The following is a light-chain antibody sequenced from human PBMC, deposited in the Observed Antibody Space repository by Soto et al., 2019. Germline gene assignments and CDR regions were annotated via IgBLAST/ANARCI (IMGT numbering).Light chain of an antibody. V-gene: IGLV2-14*01. CDR3: SSYSTSSTWV. J-gene: IGLJ1*01. Sequence: QAVVTQPASVSESPGQSITISCTGTSSDVGVYNYVSWYQQHPGKAPKLMISEVSNRPSGVSNRFSGSKSGNTASLTISGLQADDEADYYCSSYSTSSTWVFGTGTKLTVL. CDR2: EVS. CDR1: SSDVGVYNY.